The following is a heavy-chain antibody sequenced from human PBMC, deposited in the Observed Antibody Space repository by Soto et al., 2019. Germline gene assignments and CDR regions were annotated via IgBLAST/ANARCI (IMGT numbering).Heavy chain of an antibody. V-gene: IGHV3-30*18. CDR3: VKDGSSGWPYYYGMDV. Sequence: QTGGSLRLSCAASGFTFSSYAMHWVRQAPGKGLEWVAVISYDGRNKYYADSVKGRFTISRDNSKNTLYLQMSSLRAEDTAVYYCVKDGSSGWPYYYGMDVWGQGTTVTV. CDR1: GFTFSSYA. D-gene: IGHD6-19*01. J-gene: IGHJ6*02. CDR2: ISYDGRNK.